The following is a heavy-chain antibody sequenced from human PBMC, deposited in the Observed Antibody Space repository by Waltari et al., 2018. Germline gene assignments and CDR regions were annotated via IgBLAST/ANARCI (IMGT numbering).Heavy chain of an antibody. J-gene: IGHJ3*02. CDR1: GDSVSSNSAA. CDR2: TSYRSKWYN. D-gene: IGHD3-22*01. V-gene: IGHV6-1*01. CDR3: ARERLVVVITTDDAFDI. Sequence: QVQLQQSGPGLVKPSQTLSLTCAISGDSVSSNSAAWNWIRQSPSRGLEWLGRTSYRSKWYNDYAVSVKSRITINPVTSKNQFSLQLNSVTPEDTAVYYCARERLVVVITTDDAFDIWGQGTMVTVSS.